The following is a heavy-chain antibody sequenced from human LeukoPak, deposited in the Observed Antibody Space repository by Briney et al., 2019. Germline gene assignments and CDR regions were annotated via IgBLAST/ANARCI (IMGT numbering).Heavy chain of an antibody. CDR2: IYYSGST. CDR3: ARDIVVVVAALGRAFDI. Sequence: SETLSLTCTVSGGSISSSSYYWGWIRQPPGKGLEWIGSIYYSGSTYYNPSLKSRVTISVDTSKNQFSLKLSSVTAADTAVYYCARDIVVVVAALGRAFDIWGQGTMVTVSS. V-gene: IGHV4-39*07. D-gene: IGHD2-15*01. CDR1: GGSISSSSYY. J-gene: IGHJ3*02.